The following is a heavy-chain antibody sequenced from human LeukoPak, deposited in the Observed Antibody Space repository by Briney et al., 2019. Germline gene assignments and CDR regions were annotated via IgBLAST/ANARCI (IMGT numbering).Heavy chain of an antibody. CDR1: GCTFTGYY. D-gene: IGHD3-10*01. Sequence: ASVKVSCKASGCTFTGYYMHWVRQAPGQGLEWMGWINPNSGGTNYAQKFQGRVAMTRDTSISTAHMELSRLRSDDTAVYYCATTPYGSGSYRVYWGQGTLVTVSS. V-gene: IGHV1-2*02. CDR3: ATTPYGSGSYRVY. J-gene: IGHJ4*02. CDR2: INPNSGGT.